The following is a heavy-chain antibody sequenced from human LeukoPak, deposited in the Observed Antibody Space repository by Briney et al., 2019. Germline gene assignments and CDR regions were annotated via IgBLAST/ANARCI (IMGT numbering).Heavy chain of an antibody. D-gene: IGHD4-23*01. CDR2: IKPDGSAQ. CDR3: ARVRSVGGNPHAFNI. CDR1: GFTFSNSW. Sequence: GGSLRLSCAASGFTFSNSWMSWVRQAPGKGLEWVATIKPDGSAQYYVDSVKGRFTISRDNAKNSLYLQMNSLRVEDTALYYCARVRSVGGNPHAFNIWGQGTMVTVSS. J-gene: IGHJ3*02. V-gene: IGHV3-7*04.